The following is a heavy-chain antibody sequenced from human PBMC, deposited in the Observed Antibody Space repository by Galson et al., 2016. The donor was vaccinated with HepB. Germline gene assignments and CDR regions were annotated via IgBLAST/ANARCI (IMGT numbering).Heavy chain of an antibody. J-gene: IGHJ5*02. V-gene: IGHV3-53*01. CDR3: AKDHGNRWLNNWFDP. D-gene: IGHD6-19*01. CDR2: IYSGGTT. Sequence: SLRLSCAASGFTVSSDYMNWVRRAPGKGLEWVSVIYSGGTTYYADSVKGRFSISRDNSKNTLYLQMNSLRDEDTAVYYCAKDHGNRWLNNWFDPWGQGTLVTVSS. CDR1: GFTVSSDY.